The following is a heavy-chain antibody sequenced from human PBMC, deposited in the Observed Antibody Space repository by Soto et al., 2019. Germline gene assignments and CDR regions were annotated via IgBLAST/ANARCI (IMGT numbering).Heavy chain of an antibody. D-gene: IGHD3-3*01. V-gene: IGHV1-69*01. Sequence: QVQLVQSGAEVKKPGSSVKVSCKASGDTFSKYAISWVRQAPGQGLEWMGGLIPVFGTPNYAQKFQARVTLSADESKSTAYMELNSLKSEDTAVYYCARPSGGRIRFLEPFDYWGQGTLVTVSS. CDR1: GDTFSKYA. CDR2: LIPVFGTP. CDR3: ARPSGGRIRFLEPFDY. J-gene: IGHJ4*02.